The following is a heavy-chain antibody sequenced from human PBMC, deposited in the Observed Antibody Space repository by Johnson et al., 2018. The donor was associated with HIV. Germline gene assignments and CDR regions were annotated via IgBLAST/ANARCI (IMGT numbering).Heavy chain of an antibody. D-gene: IGHD1-14*01. CDR2: IYSGGSK. J-gene: IGHJ3*02. V-gene: IGHV3-66*02. CDR3: ARARWEEPIRGAFDI. Sequence: VQLVESGGGLVQPGGSLRLSCAASGFTVSSNYMSWVRQAPGTGLEWVSVIYSGGSKDYADSVKGRFPISRDNSKNTMYLQMNSRRTEDTAVYSGARARWEEPIRGAFDIWGQGTMVTVSS. CDR1: GFTVSSNY.